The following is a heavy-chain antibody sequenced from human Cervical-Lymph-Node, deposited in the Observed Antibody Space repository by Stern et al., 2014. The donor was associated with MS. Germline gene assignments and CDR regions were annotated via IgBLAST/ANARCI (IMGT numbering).Heavy chain of an antibody. CDR3: ARAVDGSGSYYQFHWFDP. Sequence: QVQLQESCPGLVKPSQTLSLTCTVSGGSISSGGYYWSWIRQHPGKGLEWIGYIYYSGSTSYNPSLKSRVTISVDTSNNQFSLKLSSVTAADTAVYYCARAVDGSGSYYQFHWFDPWGQGTLVTVSS. V-gene: IGHV4-31*03. J-gene: IGHJ5*02. D-gene: IGHD3-10*01. CDR2: IYYSGST. CDR1: GGSISSGGYY.